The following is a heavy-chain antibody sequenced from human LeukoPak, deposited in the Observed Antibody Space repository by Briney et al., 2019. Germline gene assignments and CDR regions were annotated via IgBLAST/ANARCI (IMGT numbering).Heavy chain of an antibody. CDR2: IYSSGST. J-gene: IGHJ5*02. Sequence: SETLSLTCTVSGGSISGNYWTWIRQPAGKGLEWIGRIYSSGSTNYNPSLKSRVTISLDTSKDQFSLKLTSVTAADTAFYYCAKDWELGSWGQGTLVTVSS. D-gene: IGHD1-26*01. V-gene: IGHV4-4*07. CDR1: GGSISGNY. CDR3: AKDWELGS.